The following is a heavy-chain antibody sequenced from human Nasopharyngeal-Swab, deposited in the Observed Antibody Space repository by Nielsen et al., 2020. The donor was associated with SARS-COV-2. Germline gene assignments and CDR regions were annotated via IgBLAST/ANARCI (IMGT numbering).Heavy chain of an antibody. CDR2: INHSGST. J-gene: IGHJ4*02. V-gene: IGHV4-34*01. CDR3: ARDGYNSRGY. Sequence: SETLSLTCAVYGGSFSGYYWSWIRQPPGKGLEWIGEINHSGSTNYNPSLKSRVTISVDTSKNQFSLKLSSVTAADTAVYYCARDGYNSRGYWGQGTLVTVSS. CDR1: GGSFSGYY. D-gene: IGHD5-24*01.